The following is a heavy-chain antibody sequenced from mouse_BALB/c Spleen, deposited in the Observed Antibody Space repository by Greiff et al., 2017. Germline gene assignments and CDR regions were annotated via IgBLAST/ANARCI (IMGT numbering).Heavy chain of an antibody. J-gene: IGHJ4*01. CDR3: ARDGLRMDY. Sequence: EVQRVESGGGLVKPGGSLKLSCAASGFTFSSYAMSWVRQSPEKRLEWVAEISSGGSYTYYPDTVTGRFTISRDNAKNTLYLEMSSLRSEDTAMYYCARDGLRMDYWGQGTSVTVSS. V-gene: IGHV5-9-4*01. CDR1: GFTFSSYA. CDR2: ISSGGSYT.